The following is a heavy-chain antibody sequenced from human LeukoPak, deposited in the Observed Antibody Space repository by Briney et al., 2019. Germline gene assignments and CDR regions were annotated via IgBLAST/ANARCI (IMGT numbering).Heavy chain of an antibody. V-gene: IGHV3-20*04. CDR2: INWNGGST. CDR1: GFTFGDYG. J-gene: IGHJ4*02. D-gene: IGHD3-9*01. CDR3: ARTRSTGYYVADY. Sequence: PGGSLRLSCAASGFTFGDYGMSWVRQAPGKGLEWVSGINWNGGSTGYADSVKGRFTITRDNAKNSLYLQMNSPRAEDTAFYYCARTRSTGYYVADYWGQGTLVTVSS.